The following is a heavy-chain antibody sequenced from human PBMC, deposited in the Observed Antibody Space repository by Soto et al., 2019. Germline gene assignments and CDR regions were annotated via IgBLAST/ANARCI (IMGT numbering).Heavy chain of an antibody. D-gene: IGHD2-15*01. V-gene: IGHV4-34*01. J-gene: IGHJ6*02. CDR1: GGSFSGYY. Sequence: SETLSLTCAVYGGSFSGYYWSWIRQPPGKGLEWIGEINHSGSTNYNPSLKSRVTISVDTSKNQFSLKLSSVTAADTAEYYCARGAGVVVVVAATGMDVWGQGTTVTVSS. CDR3: ARGAGVVVVVAATGMDV. CDR2: INHSGST.